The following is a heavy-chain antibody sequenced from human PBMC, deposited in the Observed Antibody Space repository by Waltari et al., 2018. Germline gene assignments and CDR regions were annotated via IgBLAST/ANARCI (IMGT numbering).Heavy chain of an antibody. D-gene: IGHD6-13*01. CDR3: AKVVSSSWYLDH. CDR2: ISGSGGST. V-gene: IGHV3-23*01. Sequence: MSGGRQAAGKGLEWGSAISGSGGSTFYADSVKGRFTISRDKSKNTLYLQMNSLRAEDTAVYYCAKVVSSSWYLDHWGQGTLVTVSS. J-gene: IGHJ4*02.